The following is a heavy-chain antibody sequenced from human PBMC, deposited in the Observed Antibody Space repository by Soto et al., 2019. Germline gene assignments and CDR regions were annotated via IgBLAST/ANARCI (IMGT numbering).Heavy chain of an antibody. J-gene: IGHJ4*02. V-gene: IGHV2-5*02. Sequence: QITLKESGPTLVKPTQTLTLTCTFSGLSLSTSGVGVGWIRQSPGKALEWLALIYWDDDKRYSPYLKRRLTITKNTSTNQEALTLNNIDTVDTSTYYCAHSPRRPGYSTSPYDYWGQGTLFTVS. CDR2: IYWDDDK. CDR1: GLSLSTSGVG. CDR3: AHSPRRPGYSTSPYDY. D-gene: IGHD6-6*01.